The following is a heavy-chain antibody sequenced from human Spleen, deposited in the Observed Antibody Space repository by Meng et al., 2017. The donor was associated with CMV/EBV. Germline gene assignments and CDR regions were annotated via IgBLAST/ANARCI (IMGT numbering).Heavy chain of an antibody. J-gene: IGHJ3*02. Sequence: GESLKISCKGSGYSFTSYWFGWVRQMPGKGLEWMGIIFPSDSDIRYSPSFQGQVTISADKSISTAYLQWSSLKASDTAMYYCARPSTGAGAFDIWGQGTMVTVSS. D-gene: IGHD7-27*01. CDR1: GYSFTSYW. CDR2: IFPSDSDI. V-gene: IGHV5-51*01. CDR3: ARPSTGAGAFDI.